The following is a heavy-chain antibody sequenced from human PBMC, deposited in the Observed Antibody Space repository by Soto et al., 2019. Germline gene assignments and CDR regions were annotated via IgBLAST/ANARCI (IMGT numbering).Heavy chain of an antibody. Sequence: PGGSLRLSCAAAGFTFGTYAMNWVRQAPGKGLEWVSGISGSGGNTYYTDSVKGRFTISRDNSKNTLYLQMNSLRADDTAVYYCAKERSVHTRHWFDPWGQGTLVTISS. D-gene: IGHD5-18*01. CDR3: AKERSVHTRHWFDP. V-gene: IGHV3-23*01. CDR2: ISGSGGNT. J-gene: IGHJ5*02. CDR1: GFTFGTYA.